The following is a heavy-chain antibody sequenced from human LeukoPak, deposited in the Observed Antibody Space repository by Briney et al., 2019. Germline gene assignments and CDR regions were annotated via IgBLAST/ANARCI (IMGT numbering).Heavy chain of an antibody. CDR2: IIPIYGTA. J-gene: IGHJ4*02. D-gene: IGHD3-22*01. Sequence: SVKVSCKASGGTFSSYAISWVRQAPGQGREWMGGIIPIYGTANYAQKFQGRVTITADESTSTAYMELSSLRSEDTAVYYCARDPHRYDSSGYYFVYWGQGTLVTVSS. CDR3: ARDPHRYDSSGYYFVY. CDR1: GGTFSSYA. V-gene: IGHV1-69*13.